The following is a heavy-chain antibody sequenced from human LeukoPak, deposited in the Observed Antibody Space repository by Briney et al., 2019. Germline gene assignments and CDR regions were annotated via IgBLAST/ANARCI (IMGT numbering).Heavy chain of an antibody. CDR3: ARRDGDFEPVDY. CDR1: GYSFANYW. Sequence: GECLKISCKASGYSFANYWIGWVRQMPGKGLEWMGVIYPGDSDTKYSPSFQGYVSISVDKSINTTYLQWSSLKASDTAMYYCARRDGDFEPVDYWGQGTLVTVSS. CDR2: IYPGDSDT. V-gene: IGHV5-51*01. J-gene: IGHJ4*02. D-gene: IGHD4-17*01.